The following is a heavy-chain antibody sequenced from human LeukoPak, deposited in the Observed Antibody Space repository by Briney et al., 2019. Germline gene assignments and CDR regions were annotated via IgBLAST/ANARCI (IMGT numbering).Heavy chain of an antibody. V-gene: IGHV4-39*01. Sequence: NPSETLSLTCSVSGASIRTNTNFWGWNTSNYWGWIRQPPGKGLEWIGSIHFSGTTYYHPSLQNRLTISVDTSKNQFSLKVTSVTAADTALYYCARQRDTASVGAFDVWGQGTLVTVSS. CDR2: IHFSGTT. CDR1: GASIRTNTNFWGWNTSNY. D-gene: IGHD5-18*01. J-gene: IGHJ3*01. CDR3: ARQRDTASVGAFDV.